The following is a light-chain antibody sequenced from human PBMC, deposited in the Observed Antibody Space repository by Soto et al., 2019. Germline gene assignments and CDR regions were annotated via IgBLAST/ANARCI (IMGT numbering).Light chain of an antibody. CDR3: QQYNSYPIT. CDR2: DAS. Sequence: IQMTQSPSTLSASVGDRVTITCRASQSISSWLAWYQQKPGKAPKLLIYDASSLESGVPSRFSGSGSGTEFTLTISSLQPDDFAPYYCQQYNSYPITFGQGTRPAI. V-gene: IGKV1-5*01. CDR1: QSISSW. J-gene: IGKJ5*01.